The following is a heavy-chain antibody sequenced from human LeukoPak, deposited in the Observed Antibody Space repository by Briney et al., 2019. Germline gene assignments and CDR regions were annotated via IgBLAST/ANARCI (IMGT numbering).Heavy chain of an antibody. J-gene: IGHJ6*03. CDR3: ARGMAVDDLYYMDV. CDR2: IYYSGST. CDR1: GGSISSHY. D-gene: IGHD6-19*01. Sequence: ASETLSLTCTVSGGSISSHYWSWIRQPPGKGLEWIGYIYYSGSTNYNPSLKSRVTISVDTSKNQFSLKLSSVTAADTAVYYCARGMAVDDLYYMDVWGKGTTVTLSS. V-gene: IGHV4-59*11.